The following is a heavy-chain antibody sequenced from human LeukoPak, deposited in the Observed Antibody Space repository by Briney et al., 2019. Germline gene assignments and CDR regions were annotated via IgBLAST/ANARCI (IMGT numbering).Heavy chain of an antibody. CDR3: ARTRQQLTSDAFDI. D-gene: IGHD6-13*01. Sequence: PSGTLSLTCAVSGGSISSSNWWSWVRQPPGKGLEWIGEIYHSGSTNYNPSLKSRVTISVDKSKNQFSLKLSSVTAADTAVYYCARTRQQLTSDAFDIWGQGTMVTVSS. J-gene: IGHJ3*02. CDR2: IYHSGST. V-gene: IGHV4-4*02. CDR1: GGSISSSNW.